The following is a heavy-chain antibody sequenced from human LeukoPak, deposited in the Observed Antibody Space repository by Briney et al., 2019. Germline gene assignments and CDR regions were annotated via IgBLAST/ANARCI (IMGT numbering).Heavy chain of an antibody. CDR2: IYTSGST. V-gene: IGHV4-61*02. CDR3: ARAPFMVRGVYYYYYYMDV. D-gene: IGHD3-10*01. Sequence: SETLSLTCTVSGGSISSGSYYWSWIRQPAGKGLEWIGRIYTSGSTNYNPSLKSRVTISVDTSKNQFSLKLSSVTAADTAVYYCARAPFMVRGVYYYYYYMDVWGKGTTVTISS. CDR1: GGSISSGSYY. J-gene: IGHJ6*03.